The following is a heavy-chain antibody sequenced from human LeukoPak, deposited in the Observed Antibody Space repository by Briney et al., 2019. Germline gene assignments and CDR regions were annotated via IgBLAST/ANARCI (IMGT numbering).Heavy chain of an antibody. Sequence: GGSLRLSCAASGFTFSSYSMNWVRQAPGKGLEWVSSISSSSSYIYYADSVKGRFTISRDNAKKSLYLQMNSLRVEDTAVYYCARAYSERYGLGYYYMDVWGKGTTVTVSS. J-gene: IGHJ6*03. CDR1: GFTFSSYS. V-gene: IGHV3-21*01. CDR3: ARAYSERYGLGYYYMDV. D-gene: IGHD1-26*01. CDR2: ISSSSSYI.